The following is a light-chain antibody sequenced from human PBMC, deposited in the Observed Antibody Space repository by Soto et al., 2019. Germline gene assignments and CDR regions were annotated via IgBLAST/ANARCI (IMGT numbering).Light chain of an antibody. Sequence: ALPQPASVSGAPGQSITISCTGTSSDIGSYNLVSWYQQHPGKAPKLIIYEVTKWPSGVSSRFSGSKSGYTASLTISGLQAEDEADYFCCSYAGSRSYVFGTGTKVTV. CDR2: EVT. V-gene: IGLV2-23*02. J-gene: IGLJ1*01. CDR1: SSDIGSYNL. CDR3: CSYAGSRSYV.